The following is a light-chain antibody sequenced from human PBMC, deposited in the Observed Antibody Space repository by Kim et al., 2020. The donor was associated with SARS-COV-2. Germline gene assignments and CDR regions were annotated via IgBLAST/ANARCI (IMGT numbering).Light chain of an antibody. V-gene: IGKV3-11*01. Sequence: EIVLTQSPATLSLSPGERATLSCRASESVNSYLAWYQQKPGQAPRLLIYGASDRATGIPARFSGSGSGTDFTLTISSLEPEDFAVYYCQQRSSWPGTFGGGTKVDIK. CDR3: QQRSSWPGT. J-gene: IGKJ4*01. CDR1: ESVNSY. CDR2: GAS.